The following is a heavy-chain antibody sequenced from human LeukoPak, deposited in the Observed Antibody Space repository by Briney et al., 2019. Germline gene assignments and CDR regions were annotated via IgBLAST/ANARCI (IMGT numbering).Heavy chain of an antibody. CDR1: GFTFSSYW. CDR3: ARDPGYYGSGSYVN. V-gene: IGHV3-7*01. Sequence: PGGSLRLPCVASGFTFSSYWMTWVRQAPGKGQEWVVNIKQDGSEKYYVDSVKGRFTISRDNAKNSLYLQMNSLRAEDTAVYYCARDPGYYGSGSYVNCGQGTLVTVSS. CDR2: IKQDGSEK. J-gene: IGHJ4*02. D-gene: IGHD3-10*01.